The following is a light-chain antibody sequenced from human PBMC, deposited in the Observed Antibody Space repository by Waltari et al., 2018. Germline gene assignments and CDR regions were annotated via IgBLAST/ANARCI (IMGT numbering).Light chain of an antibody. J-gene: IGLJ3*02. CDR3: QTGGHGTWV. Sequence: QLVLTQSPSASASLGASVKLTCTLSSGHSTNVIAWLQKRPERGPRYLMKVNSAGRHNKGDEIPDRVSGSSSGAEHYLTISSLQSEEEADYYCQTGGHGTWVFGGGTKLTVL. V-gene: IGLV4-69*01. CDR1: SGHSTNV. CDR2: VNSAGRH.